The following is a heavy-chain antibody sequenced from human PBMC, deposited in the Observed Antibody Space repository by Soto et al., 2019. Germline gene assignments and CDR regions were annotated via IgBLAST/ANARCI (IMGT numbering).Heavy chain of an antibody. V-gene: IGHV4-59*08. CDR3: ARHPPRSPLAI. Sequence: SETLSLTCTVSGGSIKNYYWSWIRQPPGKGLEWIGYIYYSGTTNYNPSLKSGVSISVDTSKNQFSLKLSSVTAADTAVYYCARHPPRSPLAICGQGTMVPGSS. CDR2: IYYSGTT. CDR1: GGSIKNYY. J-gene: IGHJ3*02.